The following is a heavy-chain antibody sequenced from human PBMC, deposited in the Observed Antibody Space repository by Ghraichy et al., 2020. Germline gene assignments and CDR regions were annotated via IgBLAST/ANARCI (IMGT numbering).Heavy chain of an antibody. CDR2: ISSSSSYI. CDR3: ARDHRDGYYDY. Sequence: GGSLRLSCAASGFTFSSYSMNWVRQAPGKGLEWVSSISSSSSYIYYADSVKGRFTISRDNAKNSLYLQMNSLRAEDTAVYYCARDHRDGYYDYWGQGTLVTVSS. CDR1: GFTFSSYS. J-gene: IGHJ4*02. V-gene: IGHV3-21*01. D-gene: IGHD5-24*01.